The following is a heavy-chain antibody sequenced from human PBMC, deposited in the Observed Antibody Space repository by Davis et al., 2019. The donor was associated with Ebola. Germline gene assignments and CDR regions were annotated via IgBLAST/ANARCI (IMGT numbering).Heavy chain of an antibody. Sequence: GESLKISCAASGFTFSSYAMSWVRQAPGKGLEWVSAISGSGDSTYYADSVKGRFTISRDNSKNTVYLQMNSLRAEDTAVYYCARGYGTLSYWGQGTLVTVSS. J-gene: IGHJ4*02. CDR1: GFTFSSYA. CDR3: ARGYGTLSY. V-gene: IGHV3-23*01. D-gene: IGHD1-14*01. CDR2: ISGSGDST.